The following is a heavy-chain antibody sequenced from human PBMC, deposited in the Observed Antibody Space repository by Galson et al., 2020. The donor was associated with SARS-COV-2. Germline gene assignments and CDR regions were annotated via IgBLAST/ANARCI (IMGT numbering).Heavy chain of an antibody. V-gene: IGHV1-69*04. J-gene: IGHJ4*02. D-gene: IGHD6-13*01. CDR1: GGTFSSYT. CDR2: IIPILGIA. Sequence: SVTVSCKASGGTFSSYTISWVRQAPGQGLEWMGRIIPILGIANYAQKFQGRVTITADKSTSTAYMELSSLRSEDTAVYYCARDSSSSWLFDYWGQGTLVTVSS. CDR3: ARDSSSSWLFDY.